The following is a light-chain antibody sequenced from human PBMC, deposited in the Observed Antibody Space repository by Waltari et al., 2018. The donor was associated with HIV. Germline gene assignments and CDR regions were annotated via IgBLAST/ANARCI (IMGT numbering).Light chain of an antibody. CDR3: QSYDTSLSGPV. J-gene: IGLJ2*01. CDR1: SSNIGAGFD. V-gene: IGLV1-40*01. CDR2: GNN. Sequence: QSVLTQPPSVSGAPGQRVTISCTGSSSNIGAGFDVHWYQQLPGTAPKLLLYGNNNRPSGVPDRVSGSKSGTSASLAITGLQAEDDADYYCQSYDTSLSGPVFGGGTKLTVL.